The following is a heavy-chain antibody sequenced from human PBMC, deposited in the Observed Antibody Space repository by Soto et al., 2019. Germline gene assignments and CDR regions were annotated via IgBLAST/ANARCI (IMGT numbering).Heavy chain of an antibody. J-gene: IGHJ6*02. V-gene: IGHV3-30-3*01. D-gene: IGHD2-8*01. CDR3: ARDIVLMVYAIFSHMDV. CDR2: ISYDGSNK. Sequence: GGSLRLSCAASGFTFSSYAMHWVRQAPGKGLEWVAVISYDGSNKYYADSVKGRFTISRDNSKNTLYLQMNSLRAEDTAVYYCARDIVLMVYAIFSHMDVWGQGTTVTVSS. CDR1: GFTFSSYA.